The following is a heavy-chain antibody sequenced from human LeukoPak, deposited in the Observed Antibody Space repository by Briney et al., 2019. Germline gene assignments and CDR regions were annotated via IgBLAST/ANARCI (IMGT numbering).Heavy chain of an antibody. J-gene: IGHJ5*02. CDR2: INWNGGST. CDR1: GFTFDDYG. D-gene: IGHD4-11*01. V-gene: IGHV3-20*04. Sequence: GGSLRLSCAASGFTFDDYGMGWVRQAPGKGLEWVSGINWNGGSTGYADSVKGRFTISRDNAKNSLYLQMNSLRAEDTALYYCARDQDAYSKIVYWFDPWGQGTLVTVSS. CDR3: ARDQDAYSKIVYWFDP.